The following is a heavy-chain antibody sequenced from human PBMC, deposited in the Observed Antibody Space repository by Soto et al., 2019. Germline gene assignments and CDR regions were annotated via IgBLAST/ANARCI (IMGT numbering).Heavy chain of an antibody. Sequence: PSETLSLTCTVSGGSISSGDYYWSWIRQPPGKGLEWIGYIYYSGSTYYNPSLKSRVTISVDTSKNQFSLKLSSVTAADTAVYYCASGGSYYYYGMDVWDQGTTVTSP. CDR2: IYYSGST. J-gene: IGHJ6*02. V-gene: IGHV4-30-4*01. CDR3: ASGGSYYYYGMDV. CDR1: GGSISSGDYY. D-gene: IGHD2-15*01.